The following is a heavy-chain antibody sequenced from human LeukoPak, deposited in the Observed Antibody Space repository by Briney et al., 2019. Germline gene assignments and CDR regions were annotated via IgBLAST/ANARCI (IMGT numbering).Heavy chain of an antibody. CDR3: AKGAPLSKQTGFDY. V-gene: IGHV3-23*01. D-gene: IGHD1-1*01. CDR2: ISGNSAGT. Sequence: GGSLRLSCAASGFTFSSYWMSWVRQAPGKGLEWVSGISGNSAGTYYADSVKGRFTISRDNSKNTLYVQMNSLRAEDTAVYYCAKGAPLSKQTGFDYWGQGTLVTVSS. J-gene: IGHJ4*02. CDR1: GFTFSSYW.